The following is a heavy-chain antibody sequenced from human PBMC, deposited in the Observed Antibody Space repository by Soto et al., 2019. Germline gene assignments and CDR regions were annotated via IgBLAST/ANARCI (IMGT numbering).Heavy chain of an antibody. CDR1: GYTFTSYG. V-gene: IGHV1-18*01. J-gene: IGHJ5*02. CDR2: ISTYNGNT. D-gene: IGHD1-7*01. CDR3: ARDREYNWNYNWFDP. Sequence: ASVKVSCKASGYTFTSYGISWVRQAPGQGLEWMGWISTYNGNTNYAQKLQGRVTMTTDTSSSTAYMELRSLRSDDTAVYYCARDREYNWNYNWFDPWGQGTLVTVSS.